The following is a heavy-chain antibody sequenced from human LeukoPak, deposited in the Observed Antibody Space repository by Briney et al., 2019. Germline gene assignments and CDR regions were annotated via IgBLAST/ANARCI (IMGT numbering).Heavy chain of an antibody. D-gene: IGHD4-17*01. CDR1: ALPPSNYA. CDR2: ISDGGWT. J-gene: IGHJ4*02. V-gene: IGHV3-23*01. Sequence: SGGSLRLSCAASALPPSNYAMSWVRQAPGKGLEWVSSISDGGWTAYTDSVKGRFFISRETATNTLYLQMSSLRVEDTAVYYCAKECDYGNTSHMPCYWGQGTLVTVSS. CDR3: AKECDYGNTSHMPCY.